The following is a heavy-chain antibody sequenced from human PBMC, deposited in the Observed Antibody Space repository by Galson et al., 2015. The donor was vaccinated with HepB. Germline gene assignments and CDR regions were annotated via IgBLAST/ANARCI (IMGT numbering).Heavy chain of an antibody. V-gene: IGHV3-30*04. CDR3: ARGGCSSSSCYSVAPPSFDS. Sequence: SLRLSCAVSGFTFSGYVMHWVRHAPGKGLEWVADISYDGRNKYYADSVKGRFTISRDNSKNTLYLQMNSLRVEDTATYYCARGGCSSSSCYSVAPPSFDSWGQGTPVTVSS. D-gene: IGHD6-13*01. J-gene: IGHJ4*02. CDR1: GFTFSGYV. CDR2: ISYDGRNK.